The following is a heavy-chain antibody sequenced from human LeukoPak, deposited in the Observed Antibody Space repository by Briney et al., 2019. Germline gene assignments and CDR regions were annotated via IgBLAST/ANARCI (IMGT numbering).Heavy chain of an antibody. V-gene: IGHV4-59*01. CDR3: ARDRSKEWLSRPPTTIYYYGMDV. CDR2: IYYSGST. CDR1: GGSINSYY. J-gene: IGHJ6*02. D-gene: IGHD3-3*01. Sequence: SETLSLTCTVSGGSINSYYWSWIRQPPGKGLEWIGCIYYSGSTNYNPSLKSRVTISVDTSKNQFSLRLRSVTAADTAVYYCARDRSKEWLSRPPTTIYYYGMDVWGQGTTVTVSS.